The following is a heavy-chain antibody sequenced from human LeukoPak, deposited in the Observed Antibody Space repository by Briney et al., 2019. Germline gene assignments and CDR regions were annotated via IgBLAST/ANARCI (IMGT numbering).Heavy chain of an antibody. V-gene: IGHV4-31*03. Sequence: SETLSLTCTVSGGSIGSDNTFWTWIRQHPGKGLEWIGYMSYSGSTYYNPSLKSRVTISGDTSKNQFSLKLTSVTGADTAVYYCARDVTIGAFDIWGQGTMVTVSS. CDR2: MSYSGST. J-gene: IGHJ3*02. CDR1: GGSIGSDNTF. D-gene: IGHD3-3*01. CDR3: ARDVTIGAFDI.